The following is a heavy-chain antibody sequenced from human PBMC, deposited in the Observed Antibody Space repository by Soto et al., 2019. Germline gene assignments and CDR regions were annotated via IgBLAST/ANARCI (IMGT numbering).Heavy chain of an antibody. D-gene: IGHD2-8*02. Sequence: HEHLVQSGAEVKRPGASLKVSCKASGYSFTGYYIHWVRQAPGQGLEWMGWINPDSGAKTYAQNFQGWVTLTSDTSISTASMDLTSLTSDDTAVYYWARGDYGTGGYPFPYFDYWGQGTLVIVSS. CDR1: GYSFTGYY. CDR3: ARGDYGTGGYPFPYFDY. CDR2: INPDSGAK. J-gene: IGHJ4*02. V-gene: IGHV1-2*04.